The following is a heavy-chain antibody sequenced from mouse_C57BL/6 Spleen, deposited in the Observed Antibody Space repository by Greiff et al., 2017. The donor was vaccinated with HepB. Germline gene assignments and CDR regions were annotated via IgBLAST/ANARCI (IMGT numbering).Heavy chain of an antibody. CDR1: GYAFSSSW. D-gene: IGHD1-1*01. Sequence: VQLQQSGPELVKPGASVKISCKASGYAFSSSWMNWVKQRPGKGLEWIGRIYPGDGDTNYNGKFKGKATLTADKSSSTAYMQLSSLTSEDSAVYFCARRGYYGSSYDYFDYWGQGTTLTVSS. J-gene: IGHJ2*01. CDR2: IYPGDGDT. CDR3: ARRGYYGSSYDYFDY. V-gene: IGHV1-82*01.